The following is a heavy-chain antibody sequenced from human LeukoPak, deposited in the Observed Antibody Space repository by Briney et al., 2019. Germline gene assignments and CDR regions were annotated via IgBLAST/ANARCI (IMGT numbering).Heavy chain of an antibody. CDR1: GFTFSTYS. CDR3: ARADDSGYFDY. J-gene: IGHJ4*02. V-gene: IGHV3-21*01. CDR2: ISSSSSYI. Sequence: GGSLRLSCVASGFTFSTYSMNWVRQAPGKGLEWVSSISSSSSYIYYADSVKGRFTISRDNAKNSLYLQMNSLRAEDTAVYYCARADDSGYFDYWGQGTLVTVSS. D-gene: IGHD4/OR15-4a*01.